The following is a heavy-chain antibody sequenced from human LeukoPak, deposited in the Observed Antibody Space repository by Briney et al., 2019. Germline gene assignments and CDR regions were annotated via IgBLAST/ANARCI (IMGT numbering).Heavy chain of an antibody. CDR1: GGSISSYY. J-gene: IGHJ5*02. V-gene: IGHV4-59*08. CDR3: ARTPSIMITFGGVIDNWFDP. CDR2: IYYSGST. D-gene: IGHD3-16*02. Sequence: PSETLSLTCTVSGGSISSYYWGWIRQPPGKGLEWIGYIYYSGSTNYNPSLKSRVTISVDTSKNQFSLKLSSVTAADTAVYYCARTPSIMITFGGVIDNWFDPWGQGTLVTVSS.